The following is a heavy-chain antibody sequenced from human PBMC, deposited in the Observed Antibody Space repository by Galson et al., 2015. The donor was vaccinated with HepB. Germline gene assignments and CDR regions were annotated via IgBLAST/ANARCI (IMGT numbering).Heavy chain of an antibody. CDR2: ISSSSSTI. J-gene: IGHJ6*02. D-gene: IGHD4-23*01. Sequence: SLRLSCAASGFTFSSYSMNWVRQAPGKGLEWVSYISSSSSTIYYADSVKGRFTISRDNAKNSLYLQMNSLRDEDTAVYYCARDRWVTQSHYYYGMDVWGQGTTVTVSS. CDR1: GFTFSSYS. V-gene: IGHV3-48*02. CDR3: ARDRWVTQSHYYYGMDV.